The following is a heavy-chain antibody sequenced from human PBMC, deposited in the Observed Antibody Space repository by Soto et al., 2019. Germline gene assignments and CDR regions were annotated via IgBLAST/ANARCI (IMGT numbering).Heavy chain of an antibody. CDR2: ITTSGTTI. CDR3: VRDHLFIGPHVY. CDR1: GFPFRRYQ. J-gene: IGHJ4*02. V-gene: IGHV3-48*03. Sequence: LRLSCAATGFPFRRYQLNWVRQAPGKGLEYISYITTSGTTIYYADSVKGRFTISRDNAKNSLSLQMNSLRAEDTAVYYCVRDHLFIGPHVYWGRGTLVTVSS.